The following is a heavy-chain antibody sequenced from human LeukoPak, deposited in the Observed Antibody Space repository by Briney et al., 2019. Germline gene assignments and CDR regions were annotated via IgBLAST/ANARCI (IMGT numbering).Heavy chain of an antibody. CDR1: GFTFSSYA. D-gene: IGHD3-9*01. CDR3: AKPRPHFDWSN. J-gene: IGHJ4*02. V-gene: IGHV3-23*01. CDR2: LSGSGGST. Sequence: GGSLRLLCAASGFTFSSYAMRWVRQAPGKGLEWVSALSGSGGSTYYADSVKGRFTISRDNTKNTLYLQMNSLRAEHTSVYYRAKPRPHFDWSNWSQGTLVTVPS.